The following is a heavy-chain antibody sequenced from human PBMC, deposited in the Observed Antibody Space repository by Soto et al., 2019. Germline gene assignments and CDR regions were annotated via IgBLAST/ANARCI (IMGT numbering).Heavy chain of an antibody. Sequence: GGSLRLSCAASGFTFSNAWMNWVRQAPGKGLEWVGRIKSKTDGGTTDYAAPVKGRFTISRDDSKNTLYLQMNSLKTEDTAVYYCTSVDFWSGSGGMDVWGQGTTVTVSS. V-gene: IGHV3-15*07. J-gene: IGHJ6*02. CDR3: TSVDFWSGSGGMDV. CDR1: GFTFSNAW. CDR2: IKSKTDGGTT. D-gene: IGHD3-3*01.